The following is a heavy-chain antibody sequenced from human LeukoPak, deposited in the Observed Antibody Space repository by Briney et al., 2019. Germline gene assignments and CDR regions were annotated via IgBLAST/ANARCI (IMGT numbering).Heavy chain of an antibody. J-gene: IGHJ6*02. CDR3: ARGESDDYYYYYGMDV. CDR1: GYTFTCYG. D-gene: IGHD3-10*01. CDR2: ISAYNGNT. Sequence: GASVKVSCKASGYTFTCYGISWVRQAPGQGLEWMGWISAYNGNTNYAQKLQGRVTMTTDTSTSTAYMELRSLRSDDTAVYYCARGESDDYYYYYGMDVRGQGTTVTVSS. V-gene: IGHV1-18*01.